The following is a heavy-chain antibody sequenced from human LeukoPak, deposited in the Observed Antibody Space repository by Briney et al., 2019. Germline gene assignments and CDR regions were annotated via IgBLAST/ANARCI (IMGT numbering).Heavy chain of an antibody. CDR1: GGSISSGDYY. CDR2: IYYSGST. CDR3: ARGGYYYDSSGYLKPAPYFDY. V-gene: IGHV4-30-4*01. J-gene: IGHJ4*02. D-gene: IGHD3-22*01. Sequence: SETLSLTCTVSGGSISSGDYYWSWIRQPPGKGLEWIGYIYYSGSTYYNPSLKSRVTISVDTSKNQFSLKLSSVTAADTAVYYCARGGYYYDSSGYLKPAPYFDYWGQGTLVTVSS.